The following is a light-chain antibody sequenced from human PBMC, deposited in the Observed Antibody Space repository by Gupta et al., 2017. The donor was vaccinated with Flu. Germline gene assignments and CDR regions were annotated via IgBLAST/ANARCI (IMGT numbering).Light chain of an antibody. V-gene: IGKV3-20*01. Sequence: VLTQPPGALPLSQGRLATPTSRGSQTIESTYLAWYQQKPGQAPRLLIYGASTRATGFPNRFRGSGSGTEFTLSISRLEPEDSAVYYCQHYGSWPLRTFGQGTKVEIK. J-gene: IGKJ1*01. CDR2: GAS. CDR3: QHYGSWPLRT. CDR1: QTIESTY.